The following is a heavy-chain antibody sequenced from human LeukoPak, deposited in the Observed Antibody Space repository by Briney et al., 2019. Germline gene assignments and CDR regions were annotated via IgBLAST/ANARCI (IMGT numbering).Heavy chain of an antibody. V-gene: IGHV1-18*01. J-gene: IGHJ4*02. CDR2: ISAYNGNT. D-gene: IGHD3-10*01. CDR1: GYTFTSYG. Sequence: ASVKVSCKASGYTFTSYGISWVRQTPGQGLEWMGWISAYNGNTNYAQKLQGRVTMTTDTSTSTAYMELRSLRSDGTAVYYCARHTSSYYYGSGSFDYWGQGTLVTVSS. CDR3: ARHTSSYYYGSGSFDY.